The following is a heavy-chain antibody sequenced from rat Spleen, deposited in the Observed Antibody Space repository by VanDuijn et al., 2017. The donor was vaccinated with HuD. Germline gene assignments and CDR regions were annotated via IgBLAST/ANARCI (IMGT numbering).Heavy chain of an antibody. J-gene: IGHJ3*01. Sequence: QVQLKESGPGLVQPSQTLSLPCTVSGFSLTGNNVHWVRQPPGKGLEWMGRMRYDGDPYYNSALKSRLSISRDTSKNQVFLKMNSLQTEDTAIYYCTREGTTTSVFAYWGQGTLVTVSS. D-gene: IGHD1-5*01. CDR2: MRYDGDP. CDR3: TREGTTTSVFAY. V-gene: IGHV2S30*01. CDR1: GFSLTGNN.